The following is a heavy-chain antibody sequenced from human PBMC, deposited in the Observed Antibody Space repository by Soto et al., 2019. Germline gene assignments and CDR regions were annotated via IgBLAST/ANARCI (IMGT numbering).Heavy chain of an antibody. CDR2: IKQDGSEK. D-gene: IGHD4-4*01. CDR3: ARVLTVEYYYYGMDV. Sequence: GWSLRLSCAASGFTFSSYCMSWVRHAPGKGLEWVANIKQDGSEKYYVDSVKGRFTISRDNAKNSLYLQMNSLRAEDTAVYYCARVLTVEYYYYGMDVWGQGTTVTVSS. V-gene: IGHV3-7*03. J-gene: IGHJ6*02. CDR1: GFTFSSYC.